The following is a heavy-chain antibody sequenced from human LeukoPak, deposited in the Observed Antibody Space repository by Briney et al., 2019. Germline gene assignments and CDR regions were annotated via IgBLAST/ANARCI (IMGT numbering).Heavy chain of an antibody. V-gene: IGHV1-18*04. CDR1: GYTFTAYS. D-gene: IGHD6-19*01. Sequence: ASVKVSCKASGYTFTAYSMHWVRQAPGQGLEWMGWISVYKGDTNYAQILQDRVTMTTDTSTSTAYMELRSLRSDDTAVYYCARAGGWARGDYKADAFDIWGQGTMVTVSS. J-gene: IGHJ3*02. CDR3: ARAGGWARGDYKADAFDI. CDR2: ISVYKGDT.